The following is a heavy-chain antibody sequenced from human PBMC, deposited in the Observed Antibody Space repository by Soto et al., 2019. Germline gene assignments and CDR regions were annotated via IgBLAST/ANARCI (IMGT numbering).Heavy chain of an antibody. CDR1: GYTFTSYG. D-gene: IGHD3-3*01. CDR3: ARGLAQLRFLEWFLVPSDAFDI. CDR2: ISAYNGNT. Sequence: QVQLVQSGAEVKKPGASVKVSCKASGYTFTSYGISWVRQAPGQGLEWMGWISAYNGNTNYAQKLQGRVTMTTDTSTSTGYRELRSLRSDDTAVYYCARGLAQLRFLEWFLVPSDAFDIWGQGTMVTVSS. V-gene: IGHV1-18*01. J-gene: IGHJ3*02.